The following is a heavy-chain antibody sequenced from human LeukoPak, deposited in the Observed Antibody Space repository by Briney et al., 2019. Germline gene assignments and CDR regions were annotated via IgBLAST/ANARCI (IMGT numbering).Heavy chain of an antibody. V-gene: IGHV3-73*01. D-gene: IGHD2-2*01. CDR3: TRLYCSSTSCPPY. Sequence: GGSLRLSCAASGFIFSGSAMHWVRQASGKGLEWVGRFRSKANSYATAYAASVKGRFTISRDDSKNTAYLQMNSLKTEDTAVYYCTRLYCSSTSCPPYWGQGTLVTVSS. CDR2: FRSKANSYAT. CDR1: GFIFSGSA. J-gene: IGHJ4*02.